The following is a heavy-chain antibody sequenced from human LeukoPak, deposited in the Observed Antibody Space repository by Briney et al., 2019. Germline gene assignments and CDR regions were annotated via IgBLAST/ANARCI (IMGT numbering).Heavy chain of an antibody. J-gene: IGHJ6*03. D-gene: IGHD2-15*01. V-gene: IGHV3-30*04. Sequence: GGSLRLSCAASGFTFSNYAMYWVRQTPGKGLQWVALISYDGSNKYSADSVKGRFTISRDNSRNTLYLQMNSLRAEDTAVYYCAKRGVVVAATLGFYYMDVWGKGTTVTVSS. CDR3: AKRGVVVAATLGFYYMDV. CDR1: GFTFSNYA. CDR2: ISYDGSNK.